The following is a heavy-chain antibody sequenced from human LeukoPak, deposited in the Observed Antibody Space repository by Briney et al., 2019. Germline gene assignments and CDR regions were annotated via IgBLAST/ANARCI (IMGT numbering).Heavy chain of an antibody. Sequence: GGSLRLSCAASGFTFTNYAMSWGRQAPGKGREWGAAISGSGGSKYYADSVKGRFTISRDNSKNTLYLQMNSLRVEDTAIYYCARDHSALASYPNPWGQGTLVTVSS. CDR1: GFTFTNYA. D-gene: IGHD3-10*01. V-gene: IGHV3-23*01. CDR2: ISGSGGSK. CDR3: ARDHSALASYPNP. J-gene: IGHJ5*02.